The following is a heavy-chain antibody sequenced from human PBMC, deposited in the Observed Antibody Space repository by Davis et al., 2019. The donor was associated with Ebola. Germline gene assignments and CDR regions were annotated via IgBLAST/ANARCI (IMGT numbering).Heavy chain of an antibody. CDR1: GGSISSHY. J-gene: IGHJ6*02. CDR3: ARDGGYCSSTSCDYYYYYGMDV. D-gene: IGHD2-2*01. V-gene: IGHV4-59*11. CDR2: IYYSGST. Sequence: PSETLSLTCTVSGGSISSHYWSWIRQPPGKGLEWIGYIYYSGSTNYNPSLKSRVTISVDTSKSQFSLKLSSVTAADTAVYYCARDGGYCSSTSCDYYYYYGMDVWGQGTTVTVSS.